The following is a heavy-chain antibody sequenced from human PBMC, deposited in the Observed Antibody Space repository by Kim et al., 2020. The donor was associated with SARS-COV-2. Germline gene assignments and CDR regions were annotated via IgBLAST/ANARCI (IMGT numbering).Heavy chain of an antibody. D-gene: IGHD1-1*01. Sequence: ASVKVSCKASEYAPNRPVIDWVRQGPGQSLEWMGQINPADGETRFSQRFQGRLAILRDTSANTVYMELNSLTSQDTAIYYCAKRLTVTTNSMYVWGQGTTVTVSS. V-gene: IGHV1-3*01. CDR2: INPADGET. CDR1: EYAPNRPV. CDR3: AKRLTVTTNSMYV. J-gene: IGHJ6*02.